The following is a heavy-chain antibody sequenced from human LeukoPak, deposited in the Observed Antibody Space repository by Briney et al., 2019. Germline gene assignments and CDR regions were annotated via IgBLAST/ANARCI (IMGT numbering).Heavy chain of an antibody. D-gene: IGHD2-15*01. CDR1: GYTFTNYG. CDR3: ARGGSDRSGGNCPYNWFDP. V-gene: IGHV1-18*01. CDR2: ISPYNGKT. J-gene: IGHJ5*02. Sequence: ASVKVSCKASGYTFTNYGIGWVRQAPGQGLEWMGWISPYNGKTKYGQKAQGRVTMTTDTSTSTAYMDLRSLRSDDTAVYYCARGGSDRSGGNCPYNWFDPWGQGTLVTVSS.